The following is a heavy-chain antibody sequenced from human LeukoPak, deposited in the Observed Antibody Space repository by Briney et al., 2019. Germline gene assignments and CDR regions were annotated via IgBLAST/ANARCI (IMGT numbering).Heavy chain of an antibody. J-gene: IGHJ4*02. CDR2: IFGGGST. Sequence: GGSLRLSCAASGFTVSSNFMSWVRQAPGKGLEWVSVIFGGGSTYYADSVKGRFTVSRDTSKNTLHLQMNSLRAEDTAVYYCATWPGGWYGEDSWGQGTLVTVSS. D-gene: IGHD6-19*01. CDR1: GFTVSSNF. CDR3: ATWPGGWYGEDS. V-gene: IGHV3-53*01.